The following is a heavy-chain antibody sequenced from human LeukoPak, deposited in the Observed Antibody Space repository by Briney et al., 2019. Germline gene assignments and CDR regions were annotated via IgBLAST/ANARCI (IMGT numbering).Heavy chain of an antibody. V-gene: IGHV3-23*01. CDR3: ATFFWSGYLNWFDP. D-gene: IGHD3-3*01. J-gene: IGHJ5*02. CDR2: ISGSGVST. Sequence: GGSLRLSCAASGITFNSYAMNWVRQAPGKGLEWVSGISGSGVSTNYADSAKGRFTISRDNAKNSLYLQMNSLRAEDTAVYYCATFFWSGYLNWFDPWGQGTLVTVSS. CDR1: GITFNSYA.